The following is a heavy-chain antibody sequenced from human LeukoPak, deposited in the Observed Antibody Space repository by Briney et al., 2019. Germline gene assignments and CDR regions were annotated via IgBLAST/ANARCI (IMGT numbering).Heavy chain of an antibody. CDR2: INPSGGST. D-gene: IGHD2-2*01. CDR3: ASPGGYCSSTSCYYY. V-gene: IGHV1-46*01. J-gene: IGHJ4*02. CDR1: GYTFTSYY. Sequence: ASVKVSCKASGYTFTSYYMHWVRQAPGQGLERMEIINPSGGSTSYAQKFQGRVTMTRDMSTSTVYMELSSLRSEDTAVYYCASPGGYCSSTSCYYYWGQGTLVTVSS.